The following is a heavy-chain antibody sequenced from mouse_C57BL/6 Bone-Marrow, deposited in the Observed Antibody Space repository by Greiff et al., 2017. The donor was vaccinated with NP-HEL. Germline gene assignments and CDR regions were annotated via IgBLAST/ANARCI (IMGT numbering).Heavy chain of an antibody. J-gene: IGHJ1*03. CDR1: GYTFTSYW. D-gene: IGHD1-1*01. Sequence: VQLQQSGTVLARPGASVKMSCKTSGYTFTSYWMHWVKQRPGQGLEWIGAIYPGNSDTSYNQKFKGKAKLPAVTSASTAYMELSSLTNEDSAVYYCTIIYYYGSSFFVWGTGTTVTVSS. CDR2: IYPGNSDT. V-gene: IGHV1-5*01. CDR3: TIIYYYGSSFFV.